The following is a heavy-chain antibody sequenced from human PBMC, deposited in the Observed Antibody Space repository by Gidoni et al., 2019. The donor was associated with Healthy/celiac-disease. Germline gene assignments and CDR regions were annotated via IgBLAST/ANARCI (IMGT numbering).Heavy chain of an antibody. J-gene: IGHJ6*02. CDR1: GATFRTYA. CDR2: IIPILGIE. CDR3: ARVSPKAAGTVDV. D-gene: IGHD6-13*01. Sequence: QVQLVQSGAEVQKPWSSVKVSCQASGATFRTYANSWGRQAPGQGLEWMGRIIPILGIENYAQKFQGRVTITADKSTSTAYMELSSLRSEDTAVYYCARVSPKAAGTVDVWGQGTTVTVSS. V-gene: IGHV1-69*04.